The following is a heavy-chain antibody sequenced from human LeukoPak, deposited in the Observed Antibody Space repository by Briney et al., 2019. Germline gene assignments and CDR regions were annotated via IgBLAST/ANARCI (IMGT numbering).Heavy chain of an antibody. Sequence: ASVKVSCKASGYTFTGYYMHWVRQAPGQGLEWVGWINPNSGGTNYAQKFQGRVTITRDTSISTAYMELSRLRSDDTAVYYCASWEYSSSWYGYWGQGTLVTVSS. J-gene: IGHJ4*02. CDR2: INPNSGGT. CDR1: GYTFTGYY. CDR3: ASWEYSSSWYGY. D-gene: IGHD6-13*01. V-gene: IGHV1-2*02.